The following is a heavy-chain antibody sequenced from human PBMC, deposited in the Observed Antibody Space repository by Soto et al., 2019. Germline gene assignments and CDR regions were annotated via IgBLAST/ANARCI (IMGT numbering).Heavy chain of an antibody. CDR1: GGSISSSSYY. CDR3: ARLRTFGELLFVYYYGMDV. V-gene: IGHV4-39*01. J-gene: IGHJ6*02. Sequence: SETLSLTCTVSGGSISSSSYYWGWIRQPPGKGLEWIGSIYYSGSTYYNPSLKSRVTISVDTSKNQFSLKLSSVTAADTAVYYCARLRTFGELLFVYYYGMDVWGQGTTVTVSS. CDR2: IYYSGST. D-gene: IGHD3-10*01.